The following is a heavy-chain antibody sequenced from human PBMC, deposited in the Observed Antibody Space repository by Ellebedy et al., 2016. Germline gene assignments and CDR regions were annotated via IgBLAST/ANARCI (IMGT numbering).Heavy chain of an antibody. D-gene: IGHD4-17*01. Sequence: GGSLRLSXVASGFPFRNFFMSWVRQAPGGGLEWISTISGDGDTTFSADSVKGRFTISRDNSRNTLYLQMDSLRAADTAVYYCYYGHYSGYWGQGTLVTVSS. J-gene: IGHJ4*02. CDR3: YYGHYSGY. V-gene: IGHV3-23*01. CDR2: ISGDGDTT. CDR1: GFPFRNFF.